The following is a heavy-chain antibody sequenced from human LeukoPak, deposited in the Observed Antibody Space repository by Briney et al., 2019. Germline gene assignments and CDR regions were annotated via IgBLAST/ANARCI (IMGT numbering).Heavy chain of an antibody. CDR2: IWYDGSNK. CDR3: ARGLYGHDAFDI. D-gene: IGHD2-2*02. CDR1: GFTFSSYW. J-gene: IGHJ3*02. V-gene: IGHV3-33*08. Sequence: GGSLRLSCAASGFTFSSYWMHWVRQAPGKGLEWVAVIWYDGSNKYYADSVKGRFTISRDNSKNTLYLQTNSLRAEDTAVYYCARGLYGHDAFDIWGQGTMVTVSS.